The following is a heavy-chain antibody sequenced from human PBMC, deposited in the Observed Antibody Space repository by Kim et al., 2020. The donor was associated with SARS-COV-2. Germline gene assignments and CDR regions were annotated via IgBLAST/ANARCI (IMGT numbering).Heavy chain of an antibody. J-gene: IGHJ2*01. CDR1: GGTFSSYA. Sequence: SVKVSCKASGGTFSSYAISWVRQAPGQGLEWMGGIISIFGTANYAQKFQGRVTITADESTSTAYMELSSLRSEDTAVYYCARSYSKRERTFDLWGRGTLVTVSS. D-gene: IGHD4-4*01. CDR3: ARSYSKRERTFDL. V-gene: IGHV1-69*13. CDR2: IISIFGTA.